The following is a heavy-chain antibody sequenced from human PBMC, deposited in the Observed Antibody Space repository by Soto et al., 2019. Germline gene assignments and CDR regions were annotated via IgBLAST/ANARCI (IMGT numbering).Heavy chain of an antibody. V-gene: IGHV4-59*01. CDR2: MSYSGSS. CDR3: AKTRVTSTAATFHP. CDR1: GGSLSTYY. Sequence: QVRLQESGPGLVKPSETLSLTCTVSGGSLSTYYWSWIRQPPGKGLEWIVYMSYSGSSNYNPSLKSRVTMAVDTSKDQVTLKLSSVTAADTAVYYCAKTRVTSTAATFHPWGQGTLVTVSS. D-gene: IGHD4-4*01. J-gene: IGHJ5*02.